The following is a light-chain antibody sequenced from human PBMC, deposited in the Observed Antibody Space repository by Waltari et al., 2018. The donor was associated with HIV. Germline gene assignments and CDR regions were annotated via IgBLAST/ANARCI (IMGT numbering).Light chain of an antibody. CDR3: QQTDSFSYT. CDR2: AAS. J-gene: IGKJ2*01. V-gene: IGKV1D-12*01. CDR1: QPISSW. Sequence: DIQMTQSPSSVSASAGDRVTITCRTRQPISSWLAWYQQKPGKAPELLIYAASSVQSWVPSRFSGSGSGTDFTLTISSLQPEDCATYYCQQTDSFSYTFGQGTKLRIK.